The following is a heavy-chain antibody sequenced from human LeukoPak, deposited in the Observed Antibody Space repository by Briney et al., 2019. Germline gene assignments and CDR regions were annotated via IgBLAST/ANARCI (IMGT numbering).Heavy chain of an antibody. CDR3: AKGNYDFWSSLQYTYVAFGGSDY. J-gene: IGHJ4*02. D-gene: IGHD3-3*01. CDR1: GVTFRNAW. V-gene: IGHV3-23*01. Sequence: PGGSLSLSCAASGVTFRNAWMTWVRQAPGKGLAWVSAISGSGGSTYYADSVKGRFTISRDNSKNTLYLQMNSLRAEDTAVYYCAKGNYDFWSSLQYTYVAFGGSDYWGQGTLVTVSS. CDR2: ISGSGGST.